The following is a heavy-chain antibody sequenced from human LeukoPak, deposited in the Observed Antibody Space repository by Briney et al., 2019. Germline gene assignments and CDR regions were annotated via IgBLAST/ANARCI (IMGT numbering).Heavy chain of an antibody. CDR1: GFTVSSNY. Sequence: GGSLRLSCAASGFTVSSNYMSWVRQAPGKGLEWVSVIYSGDTTYYADSVKGRFTISRDNSKNTLYLQMNSLRAEDTAVYYCARDPLRPGDYGYHYFDYWGQGTLVTVSS. V-gene: IGHV3-53*01. CDR2: IYSGDTT. J-gene: IGHJ4*02. CDR3: ARDPLRPGDYGYHYFDY. D-gene: IGHD4-17*01.